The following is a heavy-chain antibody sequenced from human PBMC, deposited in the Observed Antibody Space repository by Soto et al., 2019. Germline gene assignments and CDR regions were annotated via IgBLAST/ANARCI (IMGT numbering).Heavy chain of an antibody. CDR2: IYPADSDT. D-gene: IGHD6-13*01. CDR3: AKQDRAAGEDY. Sequence: GESLKISCMGSSNTFTNYWIAWVRQMPGKGLEWMGIIYPADSDTRYSPSFQGQVTISADKSISTAYVQWSSLKASDTAMYYCAKQDRAAGEDYWGQGTPVTVSS. J-gene: IGHJ4*02. V-gene: IGHV5-51*01. CDR1: SNTFTNYW.